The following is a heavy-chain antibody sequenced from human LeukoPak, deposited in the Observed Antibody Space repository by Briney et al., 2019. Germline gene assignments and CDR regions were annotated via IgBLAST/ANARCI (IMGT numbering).Heavy chain of an antibody. D-gene: IGHD5-12*01. Sequence: GGSLRLSCAASGFTFSSYAMSWVRQAPGKGLEWVSAISGSGGSTYYADSVKGRFTISRDNSKNTLYLQINGLRAEDTAVYYCARSEVDIVATVCFDYWGQGTLVTVSS. V-gene: IGHV3-23*01. J-gene: IGHJ4*02. CDR2: ISGSGGST. CDR3: ARSEVDIVATVCFDY. CDR1: GFTFSSYA.